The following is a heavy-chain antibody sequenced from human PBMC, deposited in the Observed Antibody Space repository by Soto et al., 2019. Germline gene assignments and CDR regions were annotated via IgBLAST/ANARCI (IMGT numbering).Heavy chain of an antibody. J-gene: IGHJ4*02. V-gene: IGHV4-31*03. CDR1: GGSISSGGYY. CDR3: ARENGGNSDY. Sequence: SETLSLTCTVSGGSISSGGYYWSWIRQHPGKGLEWIGYIYYSGSTYYNPSLKSRVTISVDTSKNQFSLKLSSVTAADTAVYYCARENGGNSDYWGQGTLVTVSS. D-gene: IGHD2-15*01. CDR2: IYYSGST.